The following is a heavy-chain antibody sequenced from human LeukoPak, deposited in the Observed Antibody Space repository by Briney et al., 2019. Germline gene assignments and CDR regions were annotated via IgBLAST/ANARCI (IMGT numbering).Heavy chain of an antibody. CDR3: ARHVHTAYYMDV. CDR1: GGSISSGAHS. Sequence: SETLSLTCAVSGGSISSGAHSWTWIRQPPGKGLEWIGYVYYSGNTHYNPSLKSRVTISVDTSKNQFSLKLSSVTAADTAVYCCARHVHTAYYMDVWGKGTTVTISS. V-gene: IGHV4-30-2*03. D-gene: IGHD5-18*01. J-gene: IGHJ6*03. CDR2: VYYSGNT.